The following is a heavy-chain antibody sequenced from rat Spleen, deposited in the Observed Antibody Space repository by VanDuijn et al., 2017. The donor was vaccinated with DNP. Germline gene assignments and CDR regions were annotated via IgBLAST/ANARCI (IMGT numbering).Heavy chain of an antibody. J-gene: IGHJ2*01. CDR2: INNAGST. CDR1: GYSITSNHK. CDR3: AFKLGVIDY. Sequence: EVQLQESGPGLVKPSQSLSLTCSVTGYSITSNHKWTWIRKFPGNELEWMGYINNAGSTNYNPSLKSRFSITRDTSKNQFFLQLNSTTTDDSAHYDFAFKLGVIDYWSQGVLVTVSS. V-gene: IGHV3-3*01. D-gene: IGHD5-1*01.